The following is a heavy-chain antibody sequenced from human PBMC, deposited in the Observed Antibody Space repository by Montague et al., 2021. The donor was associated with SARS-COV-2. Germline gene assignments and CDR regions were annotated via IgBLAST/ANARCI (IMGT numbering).Heavy chain of an antibody. D-gene: IGHD2-8*01. CDR2: VSTDVNKK. CDR1: GFRFSSFS. Sequence: SVILSCAASGFRFSSFSMHWVRQAPVKGLESLAVVSTDVNKKYYXGSVRGRFTISRDNSKNTVSLRVNSLRVEDTAVYYCVRDPEMNGLHIWGQGTRVTVSS. J-gene: IGHJ3*02. V-gene: IGHV3-30*04. CDR3: VRDPEMNGLHI.